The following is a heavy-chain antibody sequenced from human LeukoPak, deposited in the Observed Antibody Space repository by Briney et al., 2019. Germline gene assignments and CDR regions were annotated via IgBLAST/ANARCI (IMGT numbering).Heavy chain of an antibody. CDR3: ARVDGYTVFDY. J-gene: IGHJ4*02. CDR1: GGSISSGGHS. Sequence: SQTLSLTCAVSGGSISSGGHSWSWIRQPPGKGLEWIGYIYHSGSTYYNPSLKSRVTISVDKSKNQFSLKLSSVTAADTAVYYCARVDGYTVFDYWGQGTLVTVSS. CDR2: IYHSGST. D-gene: IGHD5-24*01. V-gene: IGHV4-30-2*01.